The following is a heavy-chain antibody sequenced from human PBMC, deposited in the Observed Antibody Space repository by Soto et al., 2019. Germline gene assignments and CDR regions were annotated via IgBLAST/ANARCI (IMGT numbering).Heavy chain of an antibody. Sequence: GGSLRLSCAASGFTFSSCAMSWVRQAPGKGLEWVSSLSGSGSSTYYADSVKGRFTISRDNSKNTVFLQMPSLRAEDTAVYYGAKARTTYCGVDCYADYWGQGTLVTVSS. V-gene: IGHV3-23*01. CDR3: AKARTTYCGVDCYADY. CDR1: GFTFSSCA. CDR2: LSGSGSST. J-gene: IGHJ4*02. D-gene: IGHD2-21*02.